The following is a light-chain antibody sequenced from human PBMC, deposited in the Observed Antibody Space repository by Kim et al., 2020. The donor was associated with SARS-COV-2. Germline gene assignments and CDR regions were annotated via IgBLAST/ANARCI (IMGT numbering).Light chain of an antibody. CDR3: MQVLQTMYT. Sequence: DIVMTQSPLSLPVTPGEPASFSCRSSQSLLHSDGYNYLDWYLQKPGQSPQLLIYLGSNRASGVPDRFSGSGSGTDFTLKISRVEAEDVGVYYCMQVLQTMYTFGQGTKLEI. J-gene: IGKJ2*01. CDR2: LGS. CDR1: QSLLHSDGYNY. V-gene: IGKV2-28*01.